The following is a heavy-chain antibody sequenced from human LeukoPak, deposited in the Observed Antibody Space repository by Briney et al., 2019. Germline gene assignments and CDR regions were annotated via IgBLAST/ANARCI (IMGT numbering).Heavy chain of an antibody. Sequence: SETLSLTCTVSGGSISSYYWSWIRQPPGKGLEWIGYIYYSGSTNYNPSLKSRVTISVDTSKNQFSLKLSSVTAADTAVYYCARVVAAAGTQYFRHWGQGTLVTVSS. V-gene: IGHV4-59*01. D-gene: IGHD6-13*01. CDR2: IYYSGST. CDR3: ARVVAAAGTQYFRH. CDR1: GGSISSYY. J-gene: IGHJ1*01.